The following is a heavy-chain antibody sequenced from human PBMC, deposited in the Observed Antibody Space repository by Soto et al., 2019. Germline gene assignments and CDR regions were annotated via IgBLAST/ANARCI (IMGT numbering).Heavy chain of an antibody. D-gene: IGHD3-22*01. J-gene: IGHJ5*02. Sequence: SETLSLTCAVSGCSISSGGYSWSWIRQPPGKGLEWIGYIYHSGSTYYNPSLKSRVTISVDRSKNQFSLKLSSVTAADTAVYYCARRRNYYDSSGYYNWFDPWGQGTLVTVSS. CDR1: GCSISSGGYS. V-gene: IGHV4-30-2*01. CDR3: ARRRNYYDSSGYYNWFDP. CDR2: IYHSGST.